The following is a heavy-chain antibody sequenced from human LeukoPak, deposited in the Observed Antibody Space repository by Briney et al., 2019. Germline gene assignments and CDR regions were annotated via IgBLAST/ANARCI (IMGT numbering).Heavy chain of an antibody. D-gene: IGHD6-19*01. CDR1: GFSVSSSG. CDR2: ISVGGETA. CDR3: AQGYLSGWYPH. V-gene: IGHV3-23*01. Sequence: GGSLRLSCTVSGFSVSSSGMSWVRQAPGKGLELISAISVGGETALYADSVKGRFIISRDNSKNTLYLQMNSLRAEDTAVYYCAQGYLSGWYPHWGQGSLVSVSS. J-gene: IGHJ4*02.